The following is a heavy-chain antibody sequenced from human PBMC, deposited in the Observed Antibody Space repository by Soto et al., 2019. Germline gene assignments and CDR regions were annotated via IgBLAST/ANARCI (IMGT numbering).Heavy chain of an antibody. CDR3: GRAKSIFGIVTDVYDI. CDR1: GGSFSSYV. Sequence: QVQLVQSGAEVKKPGSSVKVSCMTSGGSFSSYVFTWVRQAPGQGLEWMGRIIPVHNITNYAESLQGRVTISADTSSSTTYMELSTLRSDDTAVYFCGRAKSIFGIVTDVYDIWGQGTMVIVSS. D-gene: IGHD3-3*01. V-gene: IGHV1-69*04. J-gene: IGHJ3*02. CDR2: IIPVHNIT.